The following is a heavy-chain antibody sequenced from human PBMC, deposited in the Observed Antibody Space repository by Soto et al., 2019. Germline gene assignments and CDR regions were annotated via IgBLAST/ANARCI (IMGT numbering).Heavy chain of an antibody. D-gene: IGHD4-17*01. CDR1: GFTFSSYG. CDR2: IWYDGSNK. V-gene: IGHV3-33*01. CDR3: ARAGYGDYGDYYYGMDV. Sequence: PGGSLRLSCAASGFTFSSYGMHWVRQAPGKGLEWVAVIWYDGSNKYYADSVKGRFTISRDNSKNTLYLQMNSLRAEDTAVYYCARAGYGDYGDYYYGMDVWGQGTTVTVSS. J-gene: IGHJ6*02.